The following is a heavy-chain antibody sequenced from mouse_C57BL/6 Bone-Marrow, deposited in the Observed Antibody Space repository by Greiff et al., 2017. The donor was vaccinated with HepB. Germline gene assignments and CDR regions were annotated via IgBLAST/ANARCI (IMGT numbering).Heavy chain of an antibody. CDR2: IWSGGST. V-gene: IGHV2-2*01. CDR1: GFSLTSYG. D-gene: IGHD4-1*01. Sequence: VMLVESGPGLVQPSQSLSITCTVSGFSLTSYGVHWVRQSPGKGLEWLGVIWSGGSTDYNAAFISRLSISKDNSKSQVFFKMNSLQADDTAIYYCARNDWDEYYAMDYWGQGTSVTVSS. CDR3: ARNDWDEYYAMDY. J-gene: IGHJ4*01.